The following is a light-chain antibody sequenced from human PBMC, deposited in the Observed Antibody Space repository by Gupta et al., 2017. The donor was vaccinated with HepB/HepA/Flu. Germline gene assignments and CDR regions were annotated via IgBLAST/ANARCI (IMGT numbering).Light chain of an antibody. J-gene: IGKJ4*01. V-gene: IGKV4-1*01. CDR3: QQDVSSPLT. Sequence: EIVMIQSPDSLAVSLGERATISCKSSQTVFATSNKKNFLAWYQQRPGQPPRLVISWSSTRESGVPDRFSGSGSGTDFTLTISILQPEDVAVYYCQQDVSSPLTFGGGTKVEIK. CDR1: QTVFATSNKKNF. CDR2: WSS.